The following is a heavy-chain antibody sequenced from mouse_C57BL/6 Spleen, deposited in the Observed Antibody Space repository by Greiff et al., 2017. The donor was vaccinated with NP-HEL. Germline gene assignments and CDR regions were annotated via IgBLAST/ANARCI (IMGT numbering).Heavy chain of an antibody. CDR2: IYPGDGDT. CDR3: ARLYYDYDDAMDY. V-gene: IGHV1-80*01. CDR1: GYAFSSYW. Sequence: VMLVESGAELVKPGASVKISCKASGYAFSSYWMNWVKQRPGKGLEWIGQIYPGDGDTNYNGKFKGKATLTADKSSSTAYMQLSSLTSEDSAVYFCARLYYDYDDAMDYWGQGTSVTVSS. D-gene: IGHD2-4*01. J-gene: IGHJ4*01.